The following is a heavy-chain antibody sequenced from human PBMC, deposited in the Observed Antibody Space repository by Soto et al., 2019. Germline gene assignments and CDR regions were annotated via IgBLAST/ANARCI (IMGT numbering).Heavy chain of an antibody. CDR1: GFTSSNFA. D-gene: IGHD3-10*01. Sequence: GGSLRLSCAASGFTSSNFAMSWVRQAPGKGLEWVSVIRGRGAETYYADSVKGRFTISRDNSKNTLYLQMNSLRAEDTAVYFCASGSRGLFTNSDFDYWGQGTLVTVSS. CDR2: IRGRGAET. V-gene: IGHV3-23*01. J-gene: IGHJ4*02. CDR3: ASGSRGLFTNSDFDY.